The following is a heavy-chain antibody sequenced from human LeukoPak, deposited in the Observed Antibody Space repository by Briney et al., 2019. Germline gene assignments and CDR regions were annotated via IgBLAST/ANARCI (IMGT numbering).Heavy chain of an antibody. V-gene: IGHV3-48*03. D-gene: IGHD6-19*01. Sequence: PGGSLRLSCAASGFTFSSYEMNWVRQAPGKGLEWVSYISSSGSTIYYADSVKGRFTISRDNAKNSLYLQMNSLRAEDTAVYYCARGFYSSGWYRGHGFDYWGQRTLVTVSS. CDR1: GFTFSSYE. CDR3: ARGFYSSGWYRGHGFDY. CDR2: ISSSGSTI. J-gene: IGHJ4*02.